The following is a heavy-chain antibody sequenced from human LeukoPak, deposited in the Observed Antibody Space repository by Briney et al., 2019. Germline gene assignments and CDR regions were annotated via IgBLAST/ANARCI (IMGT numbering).Heavy chain of an antibody. V-gene: IGHV3-30*18. Sequence: GRSLRLSCAASGFTFSSYGMHWVRQAPGKGLEWVAVISYDGSNKYYADSVKGRFTISRDNSKNTLYLQTNSLRAEDTAVYYCAKFTRWGQGTLVTVSS. CDR1: GFTFSSYG. J-gene: IGHJ4*02. D-gene: IGHD3-10*01. CDR3: AKFTR. CDR2: ISYDGSNK.